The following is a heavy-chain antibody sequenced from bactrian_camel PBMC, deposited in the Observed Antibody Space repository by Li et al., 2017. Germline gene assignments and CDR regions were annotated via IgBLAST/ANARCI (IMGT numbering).Heavy chain of an antibody. J-gene: IGHJ4*01. CDR2: RILRGGKA. V-gene: IGHV3S40*01. D-gene: IGHD6*01. CDR3: ATWDDGSWYGVGYNS. Sequence: EVQLVESGGGLVPPGGSLKLSCAASGFTFRNYDMIWVRQAPGKGLECVSGRILRGGKAYYSDSVKGRFTISRDDVKNILYLQMNSLKSEDTALYYCATWDDGSWYGVGYNSWGQGTQVTVS. CDR1: GFTFRNYD.